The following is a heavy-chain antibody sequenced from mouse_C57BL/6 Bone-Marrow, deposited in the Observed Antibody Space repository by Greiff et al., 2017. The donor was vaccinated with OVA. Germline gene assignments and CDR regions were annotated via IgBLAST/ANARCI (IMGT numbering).Heavy chain of an antibody. Sequence: QVQLQQPGAELVKPGASVKLSCKASGYTFTSSWMPWVKRRPGRGLEWIGMFHPNSGSTNYNEKFKSKATLTVDKSSSPAYMQLSSPTSEDSAVYYGASDYSGSSYGYWGQGTTLTVSS. CDR2: FHPNSGST. V-gene: IGHV1-64*01. J-gene: IGHJ2*01. D-gene: IGHD1-1*01. CDR3: ASDYSGSSYGY. CDR1: GYTFTSSW.